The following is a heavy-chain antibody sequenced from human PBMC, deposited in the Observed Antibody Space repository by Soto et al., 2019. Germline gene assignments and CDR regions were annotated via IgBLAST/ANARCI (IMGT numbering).Heavy chain of an antibody. Sequence: EVQLVESGGGLIQPGGSLRLSCAVSGFTVSNNYMSWVRQAPGKGLEGVSVIYSGGYTAYGDSVKGRFTISRDNSKNTLNLKRKSLGPADAGCFYCATQPGGGGYWGQGTLVTVSS. CDR3: ATQPGGGGY. D-gene: IGHD3-10*01. J-gene: IGHJ4*02. V-gene: IGHV3-53*01. CDR2: IYSGGYT. CDR1: GFTVSNNY.